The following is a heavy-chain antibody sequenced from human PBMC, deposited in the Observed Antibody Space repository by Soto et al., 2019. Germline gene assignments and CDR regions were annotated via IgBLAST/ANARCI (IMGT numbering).Heavy chain of an antibody. CDR3: ARGMRADIVVVPAAESFDY. D-gene: IGHD2-2*01. CDR1: GGSISSGGYY. Sequence: QVQLQESGPGLVKPSQTLSLTCTVSGGSISSGGYYWSWIRQHPGKGLEWIGYIYYSGRTYYTPSLKSRVTISVDKSKNQFSLKLSSVTAADTAVYYCARGMRADIVVVPAAESFDYWGQGTLVTVSS. V-gene: IGHV4-31*03. CDR2: IYYSGRT. J-gene: IGHJ4*02.